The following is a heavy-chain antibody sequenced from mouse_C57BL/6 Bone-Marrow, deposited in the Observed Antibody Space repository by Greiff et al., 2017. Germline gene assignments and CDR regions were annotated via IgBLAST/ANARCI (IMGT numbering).Heavy chain of an antibody. J-gene: IGHJ3*01. CDR3: ARGGLRAWFAY. CDR1: GYTFTNYW. D-gene: IGHD2-4*01. CDR2: IYPGGGYT. Sequence: QVQLQQSGAELVRPGTSVKMSCKASGYTFTNYWIGWAKQRPGHGLEWIGDIYPGGGYTNYNEKFKGKATLTADKSSSTAYMQLSSLTSEDSAVYYCARGGLRAWFAYWGQGTLVTVSA. V-gene: IGHV1-63*01.